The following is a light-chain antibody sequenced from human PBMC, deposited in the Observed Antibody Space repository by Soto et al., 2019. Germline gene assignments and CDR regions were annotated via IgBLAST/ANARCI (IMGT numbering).Light chain of an antibody. Sequence: EVVMKRSPATRSGSPGERATLSCRASQSVSSNLAWYQQKPGQAPRLLIYGASTRATGIPARFSGSGSGTEFTLTITSLQSEDFAVYYCQHQGTFGQGTKVDIK. CDR2: GAS. CDR3: QHQGT. J-gene: IGKJ1*01. CDR1: QSVSSN. V-gene: IGKV3-15*01.